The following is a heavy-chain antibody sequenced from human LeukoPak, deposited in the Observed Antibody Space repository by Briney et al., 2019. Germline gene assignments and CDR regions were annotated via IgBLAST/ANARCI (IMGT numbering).Heavy chain of an antibody. V-gene: IGHV4-38-2*02. CDR2: IYHSGST. J-gene: IGHJ4*02. D-gene: IGHD3-10*01. CDR3: ARVTGSGSYYMPFDY. Sequence: PSETLSLTCTVSGYSISSGYYWGWIRQPPGKGLEWIGSIYHSGSTYYNPSLKSRVTISVDTSKNQFSLKLSSVTAADTAVYYCARVTGSGSYYMPFDYWGQGPLVTVSS. CDR1: GYSISSGYY.